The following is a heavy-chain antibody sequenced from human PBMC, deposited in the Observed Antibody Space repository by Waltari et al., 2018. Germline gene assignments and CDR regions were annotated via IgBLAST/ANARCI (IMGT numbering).Heavy chain of an antibody. CDR1: GFTFSSYS. CDR2: ISSTGSYT. D-gene: IGHD7-27*01. CDR3: ARGGWGFYLDD. V-gene: IGHV3-21*01. Sequence: EVQLVESGGGLVKPGGSLRLSCAASGFTFSSYSMNWVRQAPGKGLEWVSSISSTGSYTHYADSVKGRFSISRDNAKNSLYLQMSSLRAEDTAVYYCARGGWGFYLDDWGQGTLVT. J-gene: IGHJ4*02.